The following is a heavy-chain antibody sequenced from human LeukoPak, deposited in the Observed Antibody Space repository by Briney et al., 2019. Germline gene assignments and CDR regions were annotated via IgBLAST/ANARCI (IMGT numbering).Heavy chain of an antibody. D-gene: IGHD3-22*01. CDR3: ARQVQLNRGYAKWKYFQH. CDR1: GGSISSSSYY. CDR2: IYYSGST. V-gene: IGHV4-39*01. J-gene: IGHJ1*01. Sequence: SETLSLTCTVSGGSISSSSYYWGWIRQPPGKGLEWIGSIYYSGSTYYNPSLKSRVTISVDTSKNQFSLKLSSVTAADTAVYYCARQVQLNRGYAKWKYFQHWGQGTLVTVSS.